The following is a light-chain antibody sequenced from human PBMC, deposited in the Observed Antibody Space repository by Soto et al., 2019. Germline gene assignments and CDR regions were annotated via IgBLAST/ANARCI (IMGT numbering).Light chain of an antibody. CDR2: EVR. CDR3: SSFTSKSSLI. J-gene: IGLJ2*01. V-gene: IGLV2-14*01. CDR1: MRDVGGYNL. Sequence: QPVLTQPASVSGSPGQSITISCAGTMRDVGGYNLVSWYQQHPGRAPQLILYEVRNRPSGISFRFSGSKSGNTASLTISGLQAEDEADYYCSSFTSKSSLIFGGGTKLTVL.